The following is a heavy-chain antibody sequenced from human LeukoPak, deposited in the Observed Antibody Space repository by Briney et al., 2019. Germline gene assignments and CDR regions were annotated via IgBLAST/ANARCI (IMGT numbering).Heavy chain of an antibody. CDR2: IYYSGST. Sequence: SETLSLTCTVSGGSISSYYWSWIRQPPGKGLEWIGYIYYSGSTNYNPSLKSRVTISVDTSKNQFSLKLSSVTAADTAVYYCARDRRRMTTATTSWFDPWGQGTLVTVSS. D-gene: IGHD4-17*01. CDR3: ARDRRRMTTATTSWFDP. V-gene: IGHV4-59*01. CDR1: GGSISSYY. J-gene: IGHJ5*02.